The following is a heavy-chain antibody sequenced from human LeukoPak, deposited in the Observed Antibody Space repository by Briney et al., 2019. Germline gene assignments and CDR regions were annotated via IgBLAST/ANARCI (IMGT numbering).Heavy chain of an antibody. CDR1: GFTFSNYW. CDR3: ARVRLDIVVVPAATDAFDI. D-gene: IGHD2-2*01. Sequence: GGSLRLSCEGSGFTFSNYWMGWVRQAPGKGLQWVANIKTDGSEKYYVDSVKGRFTISRDNAKNSLYLQMNSLRAEDTAVYYCARVRLDIVVVPAATDAFDIWGQGTMVTVSS. V-gene: IGHV3-7*01. J-gene: IGHJ3*02. CDR2: IKTDGSEK.